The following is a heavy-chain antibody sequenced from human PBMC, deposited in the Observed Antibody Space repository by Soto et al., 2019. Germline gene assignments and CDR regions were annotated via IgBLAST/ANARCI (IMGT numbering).Heavy chain of an antibody. D-gene: IGHD4-17*01. CDR1: GLTFSSYA. CDR3: AKVVRNDYAVVHALDI. CDR2: ISGRGGST. V-gene: IGHV3-23*01. Sequence: GGSLRLSCAASGLTFSSYATSWYRQAPGKWLEWITAISGRGGSTYYADAVKGRFTMSRDNSVNTLYLQMNSLRAEDTAVYYCAKVVRNDYAVVHALDIWGQGTMVTVSS. J-gene: IGHJ3*02.